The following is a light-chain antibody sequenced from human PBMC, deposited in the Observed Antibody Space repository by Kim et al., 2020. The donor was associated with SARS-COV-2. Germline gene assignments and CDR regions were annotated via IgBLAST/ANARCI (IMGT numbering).Light chain of an antibody. J-gene: IGKJ5*01. CDR1: QGIGQK. Sequence: AFVEDRVPTCCRARQGIGQKLAWFQHKPGKAPKLPIFGASRLQSGVPSKFSGSGSGTDFSLSITSLQPEDSATYYCQHYYPYPITFGQGTRLEIK. CDR3: QHYYPYPIT. CDR2: GAS. V-gene: IGKV1-16*02.